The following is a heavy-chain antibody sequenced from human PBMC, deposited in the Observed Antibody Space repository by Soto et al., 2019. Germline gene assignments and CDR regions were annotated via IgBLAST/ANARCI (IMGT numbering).Heavy chain of an antibody. V-gene: IGHV1-46*01. CDR1: GYMFTSYF. Sequence: QGHLVQSGAEVKRPGASVRVSCESSGYMFTSYFIHWVRQAPGQGLEWVGVINPSDGTTTYAQKFQARIPMTRDTSTTTVDMELSSLRSEDTAVXXXARDKDSSARPRAEFDYWGQGTLXXVSX. J-gene: IGHJ4*02. CDR3: ARDKDSSARPRAEFDY. D-gene: IGHD6-19*01. CDR2: INPSDGTT.